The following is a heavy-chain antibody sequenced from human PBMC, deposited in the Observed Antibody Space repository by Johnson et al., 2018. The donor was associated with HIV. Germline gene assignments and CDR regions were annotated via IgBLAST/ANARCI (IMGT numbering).Heavy chain of an antibody. Sequence: QMQLVESGGGVVQPGRSLRLSCAASGLIFNTYGMPWVRQAPGKGLEWVAVISYDGTNKYYADSVKGRFTISRENSRSTLYLQMNSLRVEDTAVYYCARVSSSTIAVTGNAFEIWGQGTMVSVSS. CDR3: ARVSSSTIAVTGNAFEI. D-gene: IGHD6-19*01. CDR1: GLIFNTYG. CDR2: ISYDGTNK. J-gene: IGHJ3*02. V-gene: IGHV3-30*04.